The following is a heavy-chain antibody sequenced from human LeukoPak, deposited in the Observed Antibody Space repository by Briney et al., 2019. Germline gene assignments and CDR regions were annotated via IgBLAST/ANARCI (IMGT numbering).Heavy chain of an antibody. D-gene: IGHD1-1*01. CDR2: IDTDGSDT. CDR1: GFTFSSYW. V-gene: IGHV3-74*01. CDR3: ARDRYPSAREFDY. J-gene: IGHJ4*02. Sequence: GGSLRLSCAASGFTFSSYWMHWVRQAPGKGLVWVSRIDTDGSDTSYADSVKGRFTISRDNAKNTLYLQLNSLRGEDTAVYYCARDRYPSAREFDYWGQGTLVAVSS.